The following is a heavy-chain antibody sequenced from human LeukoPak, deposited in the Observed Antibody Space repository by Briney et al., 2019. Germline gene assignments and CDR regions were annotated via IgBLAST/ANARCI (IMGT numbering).Heavy chain of an antibody. CDR3: ARFHFCDVAARPTSWFDP. CDR1: GYTFTSYD. Sequence: EASVKVSCKASGYTFTSYDINWVRQATGQGLEWMGWMNPNSGNTGYAQKFQGRVTMTRNTSISTAYMELSSLRSEDTAVYYCARFHFCDVAARPTSWFDPWGQGTLVTVSS. CDR2: MNPNSGNT. V-gene: IGHV1-8*01. D-gene: IGHD6-6*01. J-gene: IGHJ5*02.